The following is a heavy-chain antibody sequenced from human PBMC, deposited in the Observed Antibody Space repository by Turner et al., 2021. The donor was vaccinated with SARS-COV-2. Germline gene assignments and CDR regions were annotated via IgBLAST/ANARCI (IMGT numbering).Heavy chain of an antibody. CDR3: ARLMDTAMDYYGTDV. J-gene: IGHJ6*02. D-gene: IGHD5-18*01. CDR1: GGSISRSSYS. CDR2: IYYSGSA. V-gene: IGHV4-39*01. Sequence: QLQLQESGPGLVKPSETLSLHCTVSGGSISRSSYSWGWIRQPPGKGVEWIGNIYYSGSAYYNPSLKSRFTISVDPSKNQFSLKLTSVTAADTAVYYCARLMDTAMDYYGTDVWGQGTTVTVSS.